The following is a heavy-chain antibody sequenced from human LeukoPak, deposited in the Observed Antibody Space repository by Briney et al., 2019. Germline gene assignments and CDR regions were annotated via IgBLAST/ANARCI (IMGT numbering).Heavy chain of an antibody. D-gene: IGHD2-21*02. CDR3: AKGCGATCYSDFDY. CDR2: ISGSGTYT. CDR1: GFTFSNYA. Sequence: GGSLILSCAASGFTFSNYAMGWVRQAPGKGLEWASTISGSGTYTFYAGSVKGRFTISRDNSKSTLYLQVNSLRAEDTAVYYCAKGCGATCYSDFDYWGQGILVTVSS. V-gene: IGHV3-23*01. J-gene: IGHJ4*02.